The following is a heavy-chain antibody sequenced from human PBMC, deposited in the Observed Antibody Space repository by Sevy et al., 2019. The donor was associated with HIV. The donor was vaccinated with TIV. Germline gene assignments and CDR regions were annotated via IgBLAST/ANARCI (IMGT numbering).Heavy chain of an antibody. CDR3: ARDLNSGYANYYYYGMDV. J-gene: IGHJ6*02. CDR1: GFTFSRYW. Sequence: GGSLRLSCAASGFTFSRYWMSWVRQAPGKGLEWVTVISYDGSNKYYADSVKGRFTISRDTSKSTVYLQMDSLRAEDTAVYYCARDLNSGYANYYYYGMDVWGQGTTVTVSS. CDR2: ISYDGSNK. V-gene: IGHV3-30*03. D-gene: IGHD5-12*01.